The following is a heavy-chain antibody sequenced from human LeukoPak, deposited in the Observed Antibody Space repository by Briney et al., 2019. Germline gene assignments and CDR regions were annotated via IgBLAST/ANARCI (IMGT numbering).Heavy chain of an antibody. CDR3: ITMLVEDH. V-gene: IGHV3-74*01. Sequence: GGSLRLSCAASGFSFSIYWMHWVRHVPAKGLVWVSHVNGDGSSTSYADSVKGRFTISRDNAKNMLYLQMNSLKAEDTAIYYCITMLVEDHWGQGTLVTVSS. CDR2: VNGDGSST. J-gene: IGHJ4*02. D-gene: IGHD3-22*01. CDR1: GFSFSIYW.